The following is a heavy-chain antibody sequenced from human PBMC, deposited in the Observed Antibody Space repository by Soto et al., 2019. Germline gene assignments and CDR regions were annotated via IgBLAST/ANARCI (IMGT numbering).Heavy chain of an antibody. CDR2: ISSTGRTI. D-gene: IGHD6-19*01. J-gene: IGHJ4*02. CDR3: ARSYRSGWEFDY. CDR1: GFTFSNYC. V-gene: IGHV3-11*01. Sequence: PGGSLRLSCGASGFTFSNYCMSWIRQAPGKGLEWVSYISSTGRTIYYADSVKGRFTVSRDNAQNSLSLKLNSLRVEDTAVYYCARSYRSGWEFDYWGQGTQVTVSS.